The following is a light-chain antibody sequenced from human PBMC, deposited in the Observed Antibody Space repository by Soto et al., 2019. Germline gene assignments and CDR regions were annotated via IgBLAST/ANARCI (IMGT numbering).Light chain of an antibody. J-gene: IGKJ5*01. CDR1: QGISSA. CDR2: DAS. Sequence: AIQLTQSPSSLSASVGDRVTISCRASQGISSALAWYQQKPGKAPKLLIYDASSLESGVPSRFSGSGSGTDFTLTISSLQPEDFATYYCQQFNSYPHTFGQGTRLEIK. CDR3: QQFNSYPHT. V-gene: IGKV1-13*02.